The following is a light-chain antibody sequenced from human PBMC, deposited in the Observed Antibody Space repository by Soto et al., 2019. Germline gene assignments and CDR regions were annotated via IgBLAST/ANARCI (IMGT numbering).Light chain of an antibody. J-gene: IGKJ1*01. CDR2: DAS. CDR3: QQYNSYWT. CDR1: QSVSKW. V-gene: IGKV1-5*01. Sequence: DIQMTQSPSTLSASVGDRVIITCRASQSVSKWLAWFQQKPGEAPKLLISDASSLENGVPFRFSGRGSGTEFTLTISNLQPDDSATYYCQQYNSYWTFGQGTKVDIK.